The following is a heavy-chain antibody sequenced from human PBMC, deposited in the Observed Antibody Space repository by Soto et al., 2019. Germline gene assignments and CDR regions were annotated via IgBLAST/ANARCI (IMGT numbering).Heavy chain of an antibody. D-gene: IGHD6-13*01. Sequence: GGSLRLSCAASGFTFSSYAMSWVRQAPGKGLEWVSAISGSGGSTYYADSVKGRFTISRDNSKNTLYLQMNSLRAEDTAVYYCAKPPGDSSSWYTFDYWGQGTLVIVSS. CDR2: ISGSGGST. CDR3: AKPPGDSSSWYTFDY. CDR1: GFTFSSYA. V-gene: IGHV3-23*01. J-gene: IGHJ4*02.